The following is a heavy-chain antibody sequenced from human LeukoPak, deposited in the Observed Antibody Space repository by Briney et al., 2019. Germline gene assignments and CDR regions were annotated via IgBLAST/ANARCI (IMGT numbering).Heavy chain of an antibody. CDR2: IRSKAYGGTT. J-gene: IGHJ4*02. D-gene: IGHD3-10*01. CDR1: GFSFGDYG. Sequence: GRSLRLSCSASGFSFGDYGMSWVRQAPGKGLEWVGFIRSKAYGGTTEYAASVKGRFTISRADSENLLFLQMNSLKTDDTAVYYCVALIRGLGYWGQGTLVTVSS. V-gene: IGHV3-49*04. CDR3: VALIRGLGY.